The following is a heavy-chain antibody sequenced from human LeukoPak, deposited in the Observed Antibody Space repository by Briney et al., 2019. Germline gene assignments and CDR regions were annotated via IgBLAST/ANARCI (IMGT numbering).Heavy chain of an antibody. D-gene: IGHD1-7*01. J-gene: IGHJ4*02. CDR2: ISYDGSNK. V-gene: IGHV3-30-3*01. Sequence: PGRSLRLSCAASGFTFSSYAMHWVRQAPGKGLEWVAVISYDGSNKYYADSVKGRFTISRDNSKNTLYLQMNSLRAEDTVVYYCARDLTGTTNYWGQGTLVTVSS. CDR3: ARDLTGTTNY. CDR1: GFTFSSYA.